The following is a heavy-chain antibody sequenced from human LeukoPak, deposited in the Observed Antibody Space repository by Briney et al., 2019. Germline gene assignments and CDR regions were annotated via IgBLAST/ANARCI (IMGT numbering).Heavy chain of an antibody. D-gene: IGHD3-22*01. CDR2: IYTSGST. Sequence: SETLSLTRTVSLGSISSHYWSWIRQPAGKGLEWIGRIYTSGSTNYNPSLKSRVTMSVDTSKNQLSLKLTSVTAADTAVYYCARGSPGTYYYDSSGPFDYWGQGTLVTVSS. CDR3: ARGSPGTYYYDSSGPFDY. V-gene: IGHV4-4*07. CDR1: LGSISSHY. J-gene: IGHJ4*02.